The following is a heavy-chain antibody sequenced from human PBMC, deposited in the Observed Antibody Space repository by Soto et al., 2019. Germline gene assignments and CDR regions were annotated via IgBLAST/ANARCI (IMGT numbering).Heavy chain of an antibody. CDR3: ARPPHSQIVVVAFGMDV. D-gene: IGHD3-22*01. CDR1: GFTFSSYG. CDR2: ISYDGSNK. J-gene: IGHJ6*02. Sequence: GGSMRLSCAASGFTFSSYGMHWVRQAPGKKLEWVAVISYDGSNKYYADSVKGRFTISRDNSKNTLYLQMNSLRAEDTAVYYCARPPHSQIVVVAFGMDVWGQGTTVTVSS. V-gene: IGHV3-30*03.